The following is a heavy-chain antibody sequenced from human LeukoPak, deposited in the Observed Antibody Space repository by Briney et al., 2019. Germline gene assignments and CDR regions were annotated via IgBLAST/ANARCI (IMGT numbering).Heavy chain of an antibody. D-gene: IGHD2-2*01. J-gene: IGHJ3*02. CDR2: IRYDGSNK. V-gene: IGHV3-30*02. CDR1: GFTFSSYG. CDR3: ATQGVVVPDAFDI. Sequence: GGSLRLSCAASGFTFSSYGMHWVRQAPGKGLEWVAFIRYDGSNKYYADSVKGRFTISRDNSKNTLYLRMNSLRAEDTAVYYCATQGVVVPDAFDIWGQGTMVTVSS.